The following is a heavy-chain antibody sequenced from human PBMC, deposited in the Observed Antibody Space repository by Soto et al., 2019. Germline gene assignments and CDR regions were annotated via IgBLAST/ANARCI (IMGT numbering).Heavy chain of an antibody. CDR1: GDSVSSNTAS. J-gene: IGHJ5*02. CDR2: TYFRSKWYN. D-gene: IGHD5-12*01. CDR3: AKGDNLGPKTGYAFDP. Sequence: SQTLSLTCAISGDSVSSNTASWNRIRQSPSRGLEWLGRTYFRSKWYNDYAVSVKGRIIINPDTSNNQFSLQLNSVTPEDTAVYFCAKGDNLGPKTGYAFDPWGQGIMVTVSS. V-gene: IGHV6-1*01.